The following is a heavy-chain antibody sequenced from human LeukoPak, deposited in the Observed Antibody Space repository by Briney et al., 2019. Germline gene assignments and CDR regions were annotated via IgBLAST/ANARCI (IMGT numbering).Heavy chain of an antibody. CDR1: GYTFTSYG. CDR2: INTNTGNP. V-gene: IGHV7-4-1*02. J-gene: IGHJ3*02. CDR3: ARASGYGGNSLAFDI. D-gene: IGHD4-23*01. Sequence: ASVKVSCKASGYTFTSYGIGWVRQAPGQGLEWMGWINTNTGNPTYAQGFTGRFVFSLDTSVSTAYLQISSLKAEDTAVYYCARASGYGGNSLAFDIWGQGTMVTVSS.